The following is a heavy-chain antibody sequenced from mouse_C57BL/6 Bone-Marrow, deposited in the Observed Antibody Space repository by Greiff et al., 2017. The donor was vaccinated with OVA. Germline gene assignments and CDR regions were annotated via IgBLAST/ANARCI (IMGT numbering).Heavy chain of an antibody. CDR2: IDPSDSYT. CDR1: GYTFTSYW. CDR3: VRQGTGKDY. Sequence: QVQLQQPGAELVMPGASVKLSCKASGYTFTSYWMHWVKQRPGQGLEWIGEIDPSDSYTNYNQKFKGKSTLTVDKSSSTAYMQLSSLTSEDSAVYYCVRQGTGKDYWGQGTTLTVSS. V-gene: IGHV1-69*01. D-gene: IGHD4-1*01. J-gene: IGHJ2*01.